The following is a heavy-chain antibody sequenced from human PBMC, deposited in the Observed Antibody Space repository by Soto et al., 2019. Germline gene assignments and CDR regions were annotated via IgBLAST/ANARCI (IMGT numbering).Heavy chain of an antibody. J-gene: IGHJ5*02. CDR1: GFTFSSYG. CDR3: AKDSGYDWGWFDP. V-gene: IGHV3-30*18. D-gene: IGHD5-12*01. CDR2: ISYDGSNK. Sequence: QVQLVESGGGVVQPGRSLRLSCAASGFTFSSYGMHWVRQAPGKGLEWVAVISYDGSNKYYADSVKGRFTISRDNSKNTLYLQVNSLRAEDTAVYYCAKDSGYDWGWFDPWGQGTLVTVSS.